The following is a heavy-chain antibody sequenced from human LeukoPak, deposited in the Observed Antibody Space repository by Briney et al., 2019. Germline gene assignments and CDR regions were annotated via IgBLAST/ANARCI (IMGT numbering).Heavy chain of an antibody. Sequence: PGRSLRLSCAASGFTFSSYGMHWVRQAPGKGLEWVAVIWYDGSNKYYADSVKGRFTISRDNSKNTLYLQMNSLRAEDTAVYYCAKGTQQWLSLDYWGQGTLVTVSS. V-gene: IGHV3-33*06. CDR3: AKGTQQWLSLDY. J-gene: IGHJ4*02. D-gene: IGHD6-19*01. CDR2: IWYDGSNK. CDR1: GFTFSSYG.